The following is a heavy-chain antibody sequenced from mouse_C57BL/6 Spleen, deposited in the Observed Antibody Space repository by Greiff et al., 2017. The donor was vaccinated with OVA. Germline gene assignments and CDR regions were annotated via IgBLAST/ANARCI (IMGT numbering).Heavy chain of an antibody. D-gene: IGHD2-5*01. CDR2: IDPSDSYT. V-gene: IGHV1-50*01. CDR3: ARSGSNYPFAY. J-gene: IGHJ3*01. CDR1: GYTFTSYW. Sequence: QVQLKQPGAELVKPGASVKLSCKASGYTFTSYWMQWVKQRPGQGLEWIGEIDPSDSYTNYNQKFKGKATLTVDTSSSTAYMQLSSLTSEDSAVYYCARSGSNYPFAYWGQGTLVTVSA.